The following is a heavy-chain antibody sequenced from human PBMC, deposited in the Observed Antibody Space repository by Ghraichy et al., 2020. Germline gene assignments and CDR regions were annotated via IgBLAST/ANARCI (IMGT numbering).Heavy chain of an antibody. CDR3: ARDYTVKEGADGVSFES. CDR2: SAHIVGVT. D-gene: IGHD3-9*01. V-gene: IGHV1-69*04. Sequence: SVKVSCEVSGGHVNNLATRRERQAPGHGIERVGRSAHIVGVTQDAQKLKGRVKFTADTITNTVHLEMSFLTYDDTSTYFCARDYTVKEGADGVSFESWGQGTLLSVSS. CDR1: GGHVNNLA. J-gene: IGHJ4*02.